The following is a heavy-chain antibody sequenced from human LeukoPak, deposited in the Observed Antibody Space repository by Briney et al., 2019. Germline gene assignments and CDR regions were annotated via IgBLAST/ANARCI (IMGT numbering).Heavy chain of an antibody. D-gene: IGHD3-3*01. J-gene: IGHJ4*02. CDR1: GGSISSYY. Sequence: SETLSLTCTVSGGSISSYYWSWIRQPAGKGLEWIGRIYTSGSTNYNPSLKSRVTMSVDTSKNQFSLKLSSVTAADTAVYYCARVNYDFWSGYLSFDYWGQGTLVTVSS. V-gene: IGHV4-4*07. CDR2: IYTSGST. CDR3: ARVNYDFWSGYLSFDY.